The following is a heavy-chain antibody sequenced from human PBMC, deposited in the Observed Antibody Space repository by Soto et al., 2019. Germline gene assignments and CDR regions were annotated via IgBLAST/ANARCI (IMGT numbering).Heavy chain of an antibody. D-gene: IGHD6-6*01. CDR1: GFTLSRQV. CDR2: LSYDGIAQ. Sequence: QEQLVESGGDVVQPGGSLRLSCAASGFTLSRQVMHWVRQAPGKGLEWVAVLSYDGIAQYYADSVKGRFTISRDNSKNTLYLHMNSLRVEDTALYYCVKGGWYGSSSPSDRWGQGTLVTVSS. J-gene: IGHJ5*02. CDR3: VKGGWYGSSSPSDR. V-gene: IGHV3-30*18.